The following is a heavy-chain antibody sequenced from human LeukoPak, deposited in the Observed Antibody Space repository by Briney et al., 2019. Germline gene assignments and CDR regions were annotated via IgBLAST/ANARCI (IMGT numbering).Heavy chain of an antibody. CDR2: ILYDGSNK. CDR1: GFTFSSYA. V-gene: IGHV3-30-3*01. Sequence: PGGSLRLSCAASGFTFSSYAMHWVRQAPGKGLEWVAVILYDGSNKYYADSVKGRFTISRDNSKNTLYLQMNSLKAEDTAVYYCARDTPDGSIDYWGQGTLVTVSS. CDR3: ARDTPDGSIDY. D-gene: IGHD1-26*01. J-gene: IGHJ4*02.